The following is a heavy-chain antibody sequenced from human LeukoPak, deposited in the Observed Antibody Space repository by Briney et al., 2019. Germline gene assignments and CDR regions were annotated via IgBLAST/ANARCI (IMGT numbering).Heavy chain of an antibody. V-gene: IGHV3-15*01. Sequence: GGSLSLSCAASGFTFSNAWMGWVRQAPGKGLEWVGRIKSKTCGGTTDYAAPVKGRFTISRDDSKNTLYLQMNSLKTEDTAVYYCTTDQTDFWSGRVYPYYYYGMDVWGQGTTVTVSS. J-gene: IGHJ6*02. D-gene: IGHD3-3*01. CDR3: TTDQTDFWSGRVYPYYYYGMDV. CDR1: GFTFSNAW. CDR2: IKSKTCGGTT.